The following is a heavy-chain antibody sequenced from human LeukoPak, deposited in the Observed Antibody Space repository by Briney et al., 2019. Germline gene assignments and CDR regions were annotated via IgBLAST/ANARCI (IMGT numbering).Heavy chain of an antibody. V-gene: IGHV3-7*01. CDR2: INQDVSKE. CDR3: VRDGGVSGYDLLDY. CDR1: GFIFSNYW. D-gene: IGHD5-12*01. J-gene: IGHJ4*02. Sequence: AGGSLRLSCTASGFIFSNYWMTWVRQAPGKGLEWVAQINQDVSKEYYIDSVKARFSISRDNARNSLSLQMNSLRAEDTAVYYCVRDGGVSGYDLLDYWGQGTLVTVSS.